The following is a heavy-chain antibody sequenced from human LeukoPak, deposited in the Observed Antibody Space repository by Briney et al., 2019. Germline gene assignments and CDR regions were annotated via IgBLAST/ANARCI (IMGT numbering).Heavy chain of an antibody. J-gene: IGHJ4*02. CDR3: ARDNIVVVSATIVY. Sequence: ASVTVSCLASRYTFPRYGIIWVRQAPAHGLEWMGWISAYNGNTNYAQKLQGRVTMTTDTSTSTAYMELRSLRSDDTAVYVCARDNIVVVSATIVYSGQGTLGTVSS. D-gene: IGHD2-2*01. V-gene: IGHV1-18*01. CDR2: ISAYNGNT. CDR1: RYTFPRYG.